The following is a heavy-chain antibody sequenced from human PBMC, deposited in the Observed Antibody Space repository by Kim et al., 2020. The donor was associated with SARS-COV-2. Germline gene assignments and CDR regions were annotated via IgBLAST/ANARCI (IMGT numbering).Heavy chain of an antibody. V-gene: IGHV3-21*01. CDR3: ASDRGEAYYDSSGYDY. D-gene: IGHD3-22*01. Sequence: GKGRFTISRDNAKNSLYLKMNSLRAEDTAVYYWASDRGEAYYDSSGYDYWGQGTLVTVSS. J-gene: IGHJ4*02.